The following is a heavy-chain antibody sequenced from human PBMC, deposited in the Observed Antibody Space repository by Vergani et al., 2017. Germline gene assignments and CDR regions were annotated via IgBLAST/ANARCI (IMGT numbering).Heavy chain of an antibody. CDR2: IGTAGDT. D-gene: IGHD3-22*01. V-gene: IGHV3-13*01. Sequence: EVQLVESGGGLVQPGGSLRLSCAASGFTFSSYDMHWVRQATGKGLEWVSAIGTAGDTYYPGSVKGRFTISRENAKNSLYLQMNSLRAGDTAVYYFARGEHYSSGYPRLRDAFVIWGQGTMVTVSS. CDR1: GFTFSSYD. J-gene: IGHJ3*02. CDR3: ARGEHYSSGYPRLRDAFVI.